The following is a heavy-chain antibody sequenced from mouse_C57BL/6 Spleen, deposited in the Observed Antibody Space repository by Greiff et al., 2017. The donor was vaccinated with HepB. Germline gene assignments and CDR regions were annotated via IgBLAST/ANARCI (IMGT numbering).Heavy chain of an antibody. CDR1: GFTFSDYY. J-gene: IGHJ1*03. V-gene: IGHV5-12*01. CDR3: ARRGITTVVDGYFDV. D-gene: IGHD1-1*01. CDR2: ISNGGGST. Sequence: EVMLVESGGGLVQPGGSLKLSCAASGFTFSDYYMYWVRQTPEKRLEWVAYISNGGGSTYYPDTVKGRFTISRDNAKNTLYLQMSRLKSEDTAMYYCARRGITTVVDGYFDVWGTGTTVTVSS.